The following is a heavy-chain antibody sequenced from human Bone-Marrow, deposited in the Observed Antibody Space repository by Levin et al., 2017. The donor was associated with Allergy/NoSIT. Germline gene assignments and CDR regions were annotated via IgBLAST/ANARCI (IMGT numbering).Heavy chain of an antibody. V-gene: IGHV3-23*01. CDR2: IVSTGST. D-gene: IGHD1-1*01. Sequence: PGGSLRLSCAASGFTFSSYAMSWVRQAPGKGLEWISSIVSTGSTNYADSVKGRFTISRDNSKNTLYLQMNSLRAEDTAEYYCAKGSTTGTTRSDYWGQGTLVTVSS. J-gene: IGHJ4*02. CDR3: AKGSTTGTTRSDY. CDR1: GFTFSSYA.